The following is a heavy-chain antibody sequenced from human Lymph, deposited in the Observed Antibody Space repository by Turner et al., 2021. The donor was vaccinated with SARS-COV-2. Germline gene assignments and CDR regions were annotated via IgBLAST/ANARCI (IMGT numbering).Heavy chain of an antibody. CDR3: ARDVERYNDFWSGYSGGYGMDV. V-gene: IGHV1-2*02. CDR1: GYTFTGPY. J-gene: IGHJ6*02. D-gene: IGHD3-3*01. Sequence: QFRLVQLGAEGRNLGAPVMSPCKAHGYTFTGPYIHWVRQAPGQGLEWMGWINPNSGGTNYAQKFQGRVTMTRDTSISAAYMELSRLRSDDTAVYYCARDVERYNDFWSGYSGGYGMDVWGQGTTVTVSS. CDR2: INPNSGGT.